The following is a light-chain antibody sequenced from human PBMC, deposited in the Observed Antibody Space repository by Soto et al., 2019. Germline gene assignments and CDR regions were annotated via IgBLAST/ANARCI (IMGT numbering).Light chain of an antibody. CDR3: QQYGSSPRT. CDR1: PTVTSSY. CDR2: GAS. J-gene: IGKJ1*01. Sequence: IVLKQSPGTISLSPRERVTLSGRASPTVTSSYLAWYQQKPGQAPKLLIYGASIRATGIPDRFSGSGSGTDFTLTISRLEPEDFAVYYCQQYGSSPRTFGQGTKVDNK. V-gene: IGKV3-20*01.